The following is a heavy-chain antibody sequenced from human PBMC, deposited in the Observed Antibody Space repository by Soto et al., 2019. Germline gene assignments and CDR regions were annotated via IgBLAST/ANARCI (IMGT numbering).Heavy chain of an antibody. V-gene: IGHV4-34*01. D-gene: IGHD6-13*01. CDR1: GGSISGYY. Sequence: SETLSLTCTVSGGSISGYYWSWIRQPPGKGLEWIGEINHSGSTNYNPSLKSRVTISVDTSKNQFSLKLSSVTAADTAVYYCARGAAAAALRTGGYYFDYWGQGTLVTVSS. CDR3: ARGAAAAALRTGGYYFDY. J-gene: IGHJ4*02. CDR2: INHSGST.